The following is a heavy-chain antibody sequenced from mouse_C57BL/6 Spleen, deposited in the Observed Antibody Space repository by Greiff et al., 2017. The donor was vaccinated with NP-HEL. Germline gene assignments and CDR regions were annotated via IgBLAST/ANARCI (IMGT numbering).Heavy chain of an antibody. CDR3: ARTATVVATPFDY. CDR2: INPSNGGT. J-gene: IGHJ2*01. D-gene: IGHD1-1*01. Sequence: QVQLQQPGTELVKPGASVKLSCKASGYTFTSYWMHWVKQRPGQGLEWIGNINPSNGGTNYNEKFKGKSTFTVDKSSSTAYMQLSSLTSEDSAVYYCARTATVVATPFDYWGQGTTLTVSS. CDR1: GYTFTSYW. V-gene: IGHV1-53*01.